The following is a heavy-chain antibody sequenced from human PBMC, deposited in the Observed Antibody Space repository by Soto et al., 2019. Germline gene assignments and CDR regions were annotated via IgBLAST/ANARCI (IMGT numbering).Heavy chain of an antibody. Sequence: QVQLVQSGAEVKKPGASVKVSCKASGYIFSYYAIHWVRQAPGQRLEWMGWINAGNGDTKYSQKFQGRVTITRDTSASTAHMELSSLRSEDTAVYYCARAPRSQGYYYYRTDVRGQGNTVNVSS. CDR1: GYIFSYYA. CDR2: INAGNGDT. V-gene: IGHV1-3*01. J-gene: IGHJ6*02. CDR3: ARAPRSQGYYYYRTDV.